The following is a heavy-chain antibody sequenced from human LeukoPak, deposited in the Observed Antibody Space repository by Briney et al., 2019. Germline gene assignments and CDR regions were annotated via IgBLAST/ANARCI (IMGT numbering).Heavy chain of an antibody. CDR2: IWYDGSNK. J-gene: IGHJ4*02. CDR3: ARKLGMEFDY. V-gene: IGHV3-33*01. Sequence: GRSLRLSCAASGFTFSSLGMHWVRQAPGKGLEWVAVIWYDGSNKYFADSVKGRFTISRDNSKNTLFLQMNSLRAEDAAVYYCARKLGMEFDYWGQGTLVTVSS. D-gene: IGHD7-27*01. CDR1: GFTFSSLG.